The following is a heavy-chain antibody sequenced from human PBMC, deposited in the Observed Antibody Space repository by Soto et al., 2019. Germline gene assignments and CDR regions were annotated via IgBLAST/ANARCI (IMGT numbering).Heavy chain of an antibody. Sequence: SETLSLTCAVSGGSISSGGYSWSWIRQPPGKGLEWIGYIYHSGSTYYNPSLKSRVTISVDRSKNQFSLKLSSVTAADTAVYYCARGMDGDYFDYWGQGTLVTVSS. J-gene: IGHJ4*02. CDR3: ARGMDGDYFDY. CDR2: IYHSGST. D-gene: IGHD4-17*01. V-gene: IGHV4-30-2*01. CDR1: GGSISSGGYS.